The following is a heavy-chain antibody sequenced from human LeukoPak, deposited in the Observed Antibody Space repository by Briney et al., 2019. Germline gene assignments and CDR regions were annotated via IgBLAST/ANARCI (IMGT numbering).Heavy chain of an antibody. CDR1: GFTFSNYA. D-gene: IGHD2-8*01. CDR2: ISGSGGDT. Sequence: PGGSLRLSCAASGFTFSNYAMSWVRQAPGKGLEWVSGISGSGGDTYYADSVKGRFTISRDNSKNTLYLQMNSLRAEDTAVYYCAEEWSCTNNIRHGDFEYWGQGTLVTVSS. CDR3: AEEWSCTNNIRHGDFEY. J-gene: IGHJ4*01. V-gene: IGHV3-23*01.